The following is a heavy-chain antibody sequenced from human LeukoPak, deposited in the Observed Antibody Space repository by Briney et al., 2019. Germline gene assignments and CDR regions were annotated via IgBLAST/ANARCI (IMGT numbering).Heavy chain of an antibody. D-gene: IGHD5-24*01. CDR2: ISYTVTT. CDR3: ARDGYNYGFDY. Sequence: SETLSLTCTVSGGSISTYYWSWIRQPPGKGLEWIGYISYTVTTNYNPSLKSRVTISVDTSKNQFSLKLSSVTAADTAVYYCARDGYNYGFDYWGQGTLVTVSS. CDR1: GGSISTYY. J-gene: IGHJ4*02. V-gene: IGHV4-59*12.